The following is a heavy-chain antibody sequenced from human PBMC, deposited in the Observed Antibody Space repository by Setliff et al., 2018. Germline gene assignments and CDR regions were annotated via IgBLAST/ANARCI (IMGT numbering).Heavy chain of an antibody. Sequence: GASVKVSCKASGYTFTSYYMHWVRQAPGQGLEWMGIINPSGGSTSYAQKFQGRVTMTRDTSTSTVYMELSSLRSEDTAVYYCARGIRYYDILTGYQVPTSGFDYWGQGTLVTVSS. CDR2: INPSGGST. CDR1: GYTFTSYY. CDR3: ARGIRYYDILTGYQVPTSGFDY. D-gene: IGHD3-9*01. V-gene: IGHV1-46*01. J-gene: IGHJ4*02.